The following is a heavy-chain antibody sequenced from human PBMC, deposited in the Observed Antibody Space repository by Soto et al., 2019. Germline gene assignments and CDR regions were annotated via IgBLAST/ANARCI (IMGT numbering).Heavy chain of an antibody. J-gene: IGHJ4*02. D-gene: IGHD4-17*01. Sequence: QITLKESGPTLVRPAQTLTLTCDFSGFSLSTYHMGLSWILQPPGKALEWLALIYWDDDKRYSPSLKDRLAISKGTSSNQVVLTITNVDPGDTATYFCAHAGDYDLLTFDHWGPGTLVTVSS. CDR2: IYWDDDK. V-gene: IGHV2-5*02. CDR1: GFSLSTYHMG. CDR3: AHAGDYDLLTFDH.